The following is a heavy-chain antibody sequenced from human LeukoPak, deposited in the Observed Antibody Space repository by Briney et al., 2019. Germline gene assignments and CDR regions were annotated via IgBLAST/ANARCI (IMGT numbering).Heavy chain of an antibody. J-gene: IGHJ5*02. V-gene: IGHV4-31*03. CDR2: IYYSGST. Sequence: SETLFLTCTVSGGSIRSGGYYWSWIRQHPGKGLEWIGYIYYSGSTYYNPSLKSRVTISVDTSKNQFSLKLSSVTAADTAVYYCARGTIFGNWFDPWGQGTLVTVSS. CDR3: ARGTIFGNWFDP. D-gene: IGHD3-3*01. CDR1: GGSIRSGGYY.